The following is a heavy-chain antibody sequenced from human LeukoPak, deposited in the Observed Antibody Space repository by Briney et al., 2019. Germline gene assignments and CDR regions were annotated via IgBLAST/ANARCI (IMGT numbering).Heavy chain of an antibody. CDR3: ARGGLYYVWDAFDI. D-gene: IGHD3-16*01. V-gene: IGHV1-2*02. CDR1: GYTFTGYY. J-gene: IGHJ3*02. CDR2: INPNSGGT. Sequence: ASVKVSXKASGYTFTGYYMHWVRQAPGQGLEWMGWINPNSGGTNYAQKFQGRVTMTRDTSISIAYMELSRLRPDDTAVYYCARGGLYYVWDAFDIWGQGTMVTVSS.